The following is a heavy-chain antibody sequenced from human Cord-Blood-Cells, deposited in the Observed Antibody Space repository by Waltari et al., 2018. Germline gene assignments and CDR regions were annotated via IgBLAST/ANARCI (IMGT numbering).Heavy chain of an antibody. CDR3: ARDGPANSGSYYWFDP. CDR1: GGTCSSYA. CDR2: IIPIFGTA. V-gene: IGHV1-69*01. Sequence: QVQLVQSGAEVKKPGSSVKVSCKASGGTCSSYAISWVRQAPGQGLEWMGGIIPIFGTANYAQKFQGRVTITADESTSTAYMELSSLRSEDTAVYYCARDGPANSGSYYWFDPWGQGTLVTVSS. J-gene: IGHJ5*02. D-gene: IGHD1-26*01.